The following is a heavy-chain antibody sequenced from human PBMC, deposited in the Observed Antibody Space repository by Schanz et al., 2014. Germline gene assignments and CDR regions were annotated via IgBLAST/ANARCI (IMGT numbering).Heavy chain of an antibody. CDR1: GYTFRHYG. J-gene: IGHJ4*02. V-gene: IGHV1-18*04. CDR2: ISGYNVNT. Sequence: QVQLVQSGGEVKKPGASVKVSCKASGYTFRHYGISWLRQAHGQGLEWMGYISGYNVNTNYAPKGEDRVTMTTEKSTSTAHTELRSLRSDDTAVYYCARGWGYDALTGYVFWGQGTLVTVSS. D-gene: IGHD3-9*01. CDR3: ARGWGYDALTGYVF.